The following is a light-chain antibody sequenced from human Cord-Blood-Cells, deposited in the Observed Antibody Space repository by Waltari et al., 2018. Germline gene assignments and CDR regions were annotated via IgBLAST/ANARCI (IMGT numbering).Light chain of an antibody. CDR1: SSDVGGYNY. CDR2: EVS. CDR3: SSYTSSSTYV. J-gene: IGLJ1*01. Sequence: QSALTQPASVSGSPGQSITISCTGTSSDVGGYNYVSWYQQHPGKAPKLMIYEVSNRPSGVFNRFSGSKSGNTASLTISGLQAEDEADYYCSSYTSSSTYVFVTGTKVTVL. V-gene: IGLV2-14*01.